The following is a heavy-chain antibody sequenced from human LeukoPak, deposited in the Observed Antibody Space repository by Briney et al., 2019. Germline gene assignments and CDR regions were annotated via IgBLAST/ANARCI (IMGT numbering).Heavy chain of an antibody. J-gene: IGHJ3*02. D-gene: IGHD6-19*01. Sequence: LAGGSLRLSCAASVFTFSGHAVSWVRQAPGKGLEWVSAISGSGGDTYYADNVKGRFTIFSDNSKNTLCLQMNSLRAEDTAIYYCAARSGTGWHDAFNIWGQGTMVTVSS. CDR1: VFTFSGHA. CDR3: AARSGTGWHDAFNI. V-gene: IGHV3-23*01. CDR2: ISGSGGDT.